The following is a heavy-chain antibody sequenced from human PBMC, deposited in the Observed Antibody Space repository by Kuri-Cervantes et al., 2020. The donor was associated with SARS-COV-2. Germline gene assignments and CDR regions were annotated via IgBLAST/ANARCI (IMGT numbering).Heavy chain of an antibody. CDR3: ARAGRYSSSSNWFDP. V-gene: IGHV1-2*02. CDR1: GYTFTGYY. J-gene: IGHJ5*02. Sequence: ASVKVSCKASGYTFTGYYMHWVRQAPGQGLEWMGWINPNSGGTNYAQKFQGRVTMTRDTSISTAYMELSRLRSDDTAVHYCARAGRYSSSSNWFDPWGQGTLVTVSS. CDR2: INPNSGGT. D-gene: IGHD6-6*01.